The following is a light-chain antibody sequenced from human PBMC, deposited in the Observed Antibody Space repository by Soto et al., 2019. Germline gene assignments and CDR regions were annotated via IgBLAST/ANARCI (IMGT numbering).Light chain of an antibody. CDR1: QTVSARN. V-gene: IGKV3-20*01. Sequence: EIVLTQSPGTLSLSPGERATLSCRASQTVSARNLAWYQQKPGQPPRLLVYGASSRATGIPDRFSGTGSGTDFTLTISRLEPDDFAMYYCQQYGNSPLTFGGGTKVDI. J-gene: IGKJ4*01. CDR3: QQYGNSPLT. CDR2: GAS.